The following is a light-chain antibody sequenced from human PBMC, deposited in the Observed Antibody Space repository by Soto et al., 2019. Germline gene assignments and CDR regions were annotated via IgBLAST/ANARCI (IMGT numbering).Light chain of an antibody. CDR3: QQYNNWPAGT. Sequence: EILLTQSPSPLSVSPGERATISCRASQSVSSNLAWYQQKPGQAPRILIYGASTRATGIPARFSGSGSGPEFNLTIRILQSEDFAVYYCQQYNNWPAGTFGQGTKVEIK. V-gene: IGKV3-15*01. CDR1: QSVSSN. J-gene: IGKJ1*01. CDR2: GAS.